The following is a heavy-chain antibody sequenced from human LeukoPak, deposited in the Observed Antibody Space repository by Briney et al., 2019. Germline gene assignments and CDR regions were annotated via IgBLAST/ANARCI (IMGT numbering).Heavy chain of an antibody. Sequence: GGSLRLSCAASGFTFSSYAVSWVRQAPGKGLEWVSAISGSGGSTYYADSVKGRFTISRDNSKNTLYLQMNSLRAEDTAVYYCAKASYVSIVTWFDPWGQGTLVTVSS. CDR3: AKASYVSIVTWFDP. V-gene: IGHV3-23*01. CDR1: GFTFSSYA. J-gene: IGHJ5*02. D-gene: IGHD2/OR15-2a*01. CDR2: ISGSGGST.